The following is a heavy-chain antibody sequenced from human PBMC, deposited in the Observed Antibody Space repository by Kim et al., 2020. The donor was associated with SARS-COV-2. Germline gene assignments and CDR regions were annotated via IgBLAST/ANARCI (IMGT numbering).Heavy chain of an antibody. J-gene: IGHJ6*02. D-gene: IGHD5-12*01. CDR3: ARDSIVATILDYYYGMDV. V-gene: IGHV3-30*04. Sequence: GGSLRLSCAASGFTFSSYAMHWVRQAPGKGLEWVAVISYDGSNKYYADPVKGRFTISRDNSKNTLYLQMNSLRAEDTAVYYCARDSIVATILDYYYGMDVWGQGTTVTVSS. CDR2: ISYDGSNK. CDR1: GFTFSSYA.